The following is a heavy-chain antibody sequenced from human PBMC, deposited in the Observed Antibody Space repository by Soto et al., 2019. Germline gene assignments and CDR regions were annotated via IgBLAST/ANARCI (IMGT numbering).Heavy chain of an antibody. J-gene: IGHJ6*02. V-gene: IGHV1-8*01. CDR2: MNPNSGNT. D-gene: IGHD6-13*01. CDR1: GYTFTSYD. Sequence: ASVKVSCKASGYTFTSYDINWVRQATGQGLEWMGWMNPNSGNTGYAQKFQGRVTMTRNTSISTAYMELSSLRSEDTAVYYCARGVVEAAAGTYYYYGMDVWGQGTAVTVSS. CDR3: ARGVVEAAAGTYYYYGMDV.